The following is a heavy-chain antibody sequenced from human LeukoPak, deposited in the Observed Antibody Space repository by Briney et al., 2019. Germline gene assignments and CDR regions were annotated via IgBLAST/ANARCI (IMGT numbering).Heavy chain of an antibody. Sequence: GSLRFSCAASGFNFSSYSMNWVRQAPGKGLEWVSSISSSSSYIYYADSVKGRFTISRDNAKNSLYLQMNSLRAEDTAVYYCAKVRDYGDYFRNYFDYWGQGTLVTVSS. J-gene: IGHJ4*02. V-gene: IGHV3-21*04. CDR2: ISSSSSYI. D-gene: IGHD4-17*01. CDR3: AKVRDYGDYFRNYFDY. CDR1: GFNFSSYS.